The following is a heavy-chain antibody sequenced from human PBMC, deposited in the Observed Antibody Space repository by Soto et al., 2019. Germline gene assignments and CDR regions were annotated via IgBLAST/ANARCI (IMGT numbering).Heavy chain of an antibody. D-gene: IGHD3-10*01. Sequence: QVQLVQSGAEVKRPGSPVKVSCKASGDTFNFYSINWVRQAPGLGLEWMGRVNPIVSMSNYAQKFQGRVTMTADKSTSTAYMELSSLRSEDTAIYYCASSYGSGYRAFDYWGQGALVTVSS. CDR1: GDTFNFYS. CDR2: VNPIVSMS. V-gene: IGHV1-69*02. CDR3: ASSYGSGYRAFDY. J-gene: IGHJ4*02.